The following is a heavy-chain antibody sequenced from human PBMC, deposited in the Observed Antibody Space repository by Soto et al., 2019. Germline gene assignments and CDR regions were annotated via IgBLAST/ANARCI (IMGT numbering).Heavy chain of an antibody. CDR3: TLNHCAGGGCYDRDY. D-gene: IGHD2-15*01. J-gene: IGHJ1*01. CDR2: ISSGGSP. CDR1: DESVTSPGNY. V-gene: IGHV4-31*11. Sequence: KTSETLSLTCDVSDESVTSPGNYWNWIRQRPDTGLEWIGYISSGGSPFYNPSLKSRVSISLDTSKNVISLTLRSVTAADTAVYYCTLNHCAGGGCYDRDYWGRGTRVTVS.